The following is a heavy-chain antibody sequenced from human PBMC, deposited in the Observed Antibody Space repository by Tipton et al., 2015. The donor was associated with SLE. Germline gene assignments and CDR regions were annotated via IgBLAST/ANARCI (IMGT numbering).Heavy chain of an antibody. D-gene: IGHD5-24*01. J-gene: IGHJ2*01. Sequence: TLSLTCTASGVSISSRTYYWGWIRQPPGKGLEWIGSMYYSGNTYYNPSLKTRVTISVDTSKNQFSLKLSSVTAADTAVYYCARNLGPEWMATKRGYFDLWGRGTLVSVSS. CDR1: GVSISSRTYY. CDR2: MYYSGNT. V-gene: IGHV4-39*01. CDR3: ARNLGPEWMATKRGYFDL.